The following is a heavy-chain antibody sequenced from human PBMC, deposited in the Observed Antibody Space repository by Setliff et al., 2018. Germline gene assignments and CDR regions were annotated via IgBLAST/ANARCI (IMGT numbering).Heavy chain of an antibody. Sequence: PGGSLRLSCVVSGFTFSDYWMHWVRQVPGKGLVWVSRINNDGSSITYTDSVKGRFTLSRDNAKNSLYLQMNSLRAEDTAVYYCARDRISRYYDSGAHAFDIWGQGTMVTVSS. CDR1: GFTFSDYW. V-gene: IGHV3-74*01. J-gene: IGHJ3*02. CDR3: ARDRISRYYDSGAHAFDI. CDR2: INNDGSSI. D-gene: IGHD3-22*01.